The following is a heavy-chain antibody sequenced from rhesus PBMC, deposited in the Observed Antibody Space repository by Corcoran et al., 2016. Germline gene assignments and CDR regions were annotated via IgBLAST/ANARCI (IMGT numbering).Heavy chain of an antibody. V-gene: IGHV5-20*01. D-gene: IGHD4-23*01. CDR2: IDPSDSDT. CDR1: GYSFTSYW. J-gene: IGHJ2*01. CDR3: ATTLTVTTSWYFDL. Sequence: EVQLVQSGAEVKRPGESLKISCKTSGYSFTSYWISWVRQMPGKGLEWMGAIDPSDSDTRYNPSLPGQVTISADKSISTAYLQWSRLKASDTATYYCATTLTVTTSWYFDLWGPGTPITISS.